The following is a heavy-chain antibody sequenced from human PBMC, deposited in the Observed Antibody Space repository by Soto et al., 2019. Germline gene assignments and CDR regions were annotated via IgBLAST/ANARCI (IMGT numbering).Heavy chain of an antibody. V-gene: IGHV4-34*01. J-gene: IGHJ6*02. CDR3: ARGSSSGSYCSGGSCLYGMDV. D-gene: IGHD2-15*01. CDR2: INHSGST. Sequence: SETLSLTCAAYGGSFSGYYWSWIRQPPGKGLEWIGEINHSGSTNYNPSLKSRVTISVDTSKNQFSLKLSSVTAADTAVYYCARGSSSGSYCSGGSCLYGMDVWGQGTTVTVSS. CDR1: GGSFSGYY.